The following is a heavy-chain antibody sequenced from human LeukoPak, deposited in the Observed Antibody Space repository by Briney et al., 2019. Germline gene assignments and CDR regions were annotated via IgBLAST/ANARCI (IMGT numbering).Heavy chain of an antibody. V-gene: IGHV1-46*01. J-gene: IGHJ4*02. CDR1: GYTFTSYY. CDR3: AKGNSIAAAGY. Sequence: GASVKVSCKASGYTFTSYYIHWVRQAPGQGLEWMGIINPSGGGTSYAQKFQGRLTVTRDTSISTAYMELSRLRSDDTAMYYCAKGNSIAAAGYWGQGTLVTVSS. CDR2: INPSGGGT. D-gene: IGHD6-13*01.